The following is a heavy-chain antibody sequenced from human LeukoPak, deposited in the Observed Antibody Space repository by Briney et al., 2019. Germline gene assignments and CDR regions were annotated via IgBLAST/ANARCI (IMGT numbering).Heavy chain of an antibody. V-gene: IGHV4-34*01. J-gene: IGHJ3*02. CDR3: ARVGRADSSGYYVFDFGHDAFDI. Sequence: NPSETLSLTCAVYGGSFSGYYWSWIRQPPGKGLEWIGEINHSGSTNYNPSLKSRVTISVDTSKNQFSLKLSSVTAADTAVYYCARVGRADSSGYYVFDFGHDAFDIWGQGTMVTVSS. CDR2: INHSGST. CDR1: GGSFSGYY. D-gene: IGHD3-22*01.